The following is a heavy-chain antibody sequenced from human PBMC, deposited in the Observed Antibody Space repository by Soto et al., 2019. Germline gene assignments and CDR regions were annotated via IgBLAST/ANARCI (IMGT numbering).Heavy chain of an antibody. J-gene: IGHJ3*02. CDR1: GGSISSGDYY. V-gene: IGHV4-30-4*01. D-gene: IGHD2-8*01. Sequence: SETLSLTCTVSGGSISSGDYYWSWIRQPPGKGLEWIGYIYYSGSTYYNPSLKSRVTISVETSKNQFSLKLSSVTAADTAVYYCARDSQKGYCTNGVCSRDAFDIWGQGTMVTVSS. CDR2: IYYSGST. CDR3: ARDSQKGYCTNGVCSRDAFDI.